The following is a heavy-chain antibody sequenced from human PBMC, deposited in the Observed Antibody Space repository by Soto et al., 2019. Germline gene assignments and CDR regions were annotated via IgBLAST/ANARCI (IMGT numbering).Heavy chain of an antibody. D-gene: IGHD3-22*01. V-gene: IGHV4-59*01. CDR1: GGSISSYY. J-gene: IGHJ4*02. CDR2: IYYSGST. CDR3: ASSITMINILPDY. Sequence: ASETLSLTCTVSGGSISSYYWSWIRQPPGKGLEWIGYIYYSGSTNYNPSLKSRVTISVDTSKNQFSLKLSSVTAADTAVYYCASSITMINILPDYWGQGTLVTVSS.